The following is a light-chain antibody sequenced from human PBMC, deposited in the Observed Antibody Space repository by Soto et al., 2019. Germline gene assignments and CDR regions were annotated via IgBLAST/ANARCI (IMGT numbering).Light chain of an antibody. J-gene: IGKJ4*01. CDR1: QSVSNF. V-gene: IGKV1-39*01. CDR3: QQGYSIPFT. Sequence: DIPMTQSPSSLSVSVGDRVTITCRASQSVSNFLNWYQQKPGKAPKLLIYTAAILQTGVPSRFSGSGSGTDFTLTISSLQPEDFATYYCQQGYSIPFTFGGGTKVEIK. CDR2: TAA.